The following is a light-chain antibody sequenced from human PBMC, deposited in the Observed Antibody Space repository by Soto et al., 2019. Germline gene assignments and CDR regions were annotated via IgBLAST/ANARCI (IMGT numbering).Light chain of an antibody. CDR1: SIDIAPYNY. Sequence: QSVLTLPASVSGSPGQSLTISCTGTSIDIAPYNYVSWYQQHPGKAPKLIIYGVSYRPSGISNRFSGSKSGNTASLTISGLQAEDEADYYCSSYTSSTNYVFGTGTKVTVL. J-gene: IGLJ1*01. CDR3: SSYTSSTNYV. CDR2: GVS. V-gene: IGLV2-14*01.